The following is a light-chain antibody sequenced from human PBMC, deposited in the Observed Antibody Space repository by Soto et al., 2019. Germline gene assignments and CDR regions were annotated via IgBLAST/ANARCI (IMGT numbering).Light chain of an antibody. CDR3: SSYTGSSTPYV. J-gene: IGLJ1*01. CDR1: SSDVGGYNY. Sequence: QSALTQPASVSGSPGQSITISCTGTSSDVGGYNYVSWYQQHPGKAPKLMIYEVSNRPSGVSNRFSGSKSGNTASLTISGLQAEDDADYYCSSYTGSSTPYVFGTGTKFTVL. V-gene: IGLV2-14*01. CDR2: EVS.